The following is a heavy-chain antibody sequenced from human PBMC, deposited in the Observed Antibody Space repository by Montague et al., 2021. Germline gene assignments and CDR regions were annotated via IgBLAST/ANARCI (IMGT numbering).Heavy chain of an antibody. CDR2: ISRDSSAT. Sequence: SLRLSCPASGFTFTSYTMNWVRQAPGKGLEWVSYISRDSSATYYADSVKGRFTVSRDNAKNSLYLQVNSLRDEDTAVYYCARDQDYAFDHWGQGTLVTVSS. J-gene: IGHJ4*02. D-gene: IGHD4-17*01. V-gene: IGHV3-48*02. CDR1: GFTFTSYT. CDR3: ARDQDYAFDH.